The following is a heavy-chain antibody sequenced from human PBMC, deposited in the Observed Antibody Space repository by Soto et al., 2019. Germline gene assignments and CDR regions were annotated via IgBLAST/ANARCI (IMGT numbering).Heavy chain of an antibody. V-gene: IGHV3-33*01. Sequence: PGGSLRLSCAASGFTFSNYGMHWVRQAPGKGLEWVAVIWYDGRNKYYADSLKGRFTISRDNSKNTLYLQMNSLIVEDTAVYYCVRSSSNWGPDYWGQGTLVTVSS. J-gene: IGHJ4*02. D-gene: IGHD7-27*01. CDR2: IWYDGRNK. CDR1: GFTFSNYG. CDR3: VRSSSNWGPDY.